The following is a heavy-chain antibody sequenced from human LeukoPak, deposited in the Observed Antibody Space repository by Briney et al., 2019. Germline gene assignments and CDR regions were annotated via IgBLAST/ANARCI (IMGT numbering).Heavy chain of an antibody. D-gene: IGHD5-24*01. Sequence: GGSLRLSCAGSGFTFSDYWVDWVRQAPGKGLEWVANINQDGSEINYLESVKGRFTISRDNAKNSLYLQMNNLRAEDTAVYYCARNRGWQQFDCWGQGTQVTVSS. CDR2: INQDGSEI. CDR1: GFTFSDYW. CDR3: ARNRGWQQFDC. J-gene: IGHJ4*02. V-gene: IGHV3-7*01.